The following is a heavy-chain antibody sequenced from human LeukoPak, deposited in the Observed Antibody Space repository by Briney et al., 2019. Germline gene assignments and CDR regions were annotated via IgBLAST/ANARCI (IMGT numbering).Heavy chain of an antibody. CDR1: GFTFSNAW. V-gene: IGHV3-15*01. J-gene: IGHJ4*02. Sequence: PGGSLRLSCAASGFTFSNAWMSWVRQAPGKGLEWVGRIKSKTDGGTTDYAAPVKGRFTISRDDSKNTLYLQMNSLKPEDTAVYYCTTVSPQTSGYDSWWGQETLVTVSS. CDR3: TTVSPQTSGYDSW. D-gene: IGHD5-12*01. CDR2: IKSKTDGGTT.